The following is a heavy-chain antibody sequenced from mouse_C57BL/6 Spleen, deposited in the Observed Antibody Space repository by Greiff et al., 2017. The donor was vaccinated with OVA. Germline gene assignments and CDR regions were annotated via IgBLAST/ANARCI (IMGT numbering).Heavy chain of an antibody. J-gene: IGHJ3*01. CDR2: INPNNGGT. Sequence: EVKLQQSGPELVKPGASVKISCKASGYTFTDYYMNWVKQSHGKSLEWIGDINPNNGGTSYNQKFKGKATLTVDKSSSTAYMELRSLTSEDSAVYYCAMSDGYPSWFAYWGQGTLVTVSA. V-gene: IGHV1-26*01. D-gene: IGHD2-3*01. CDR3: AMSDGYPSWFAY. CDR1: GYTFTDYY.